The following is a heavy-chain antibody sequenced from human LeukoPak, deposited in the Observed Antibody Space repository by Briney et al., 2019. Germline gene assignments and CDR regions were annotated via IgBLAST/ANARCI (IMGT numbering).Heavy chain of an antibody. D-gene: IGHD3-22*01. CDR2: IRSKAYGGTA. Sequence: GGSLRLSCAASGFTFGDYAMSWVRQAPGKGLEWVGFIRSKAYGGTADYAASLKGRFTISRDDSKNIAYLQMISLKTEDTAVYYCTTYHYDTSGYYYVTYWGQGTLVTVSS. CDR3: TTYHYDTSGYYYVTY. V-gene: IGHV3-49*04. J-gene: IGHJ4*02. CDR1: GFTFGDYA.